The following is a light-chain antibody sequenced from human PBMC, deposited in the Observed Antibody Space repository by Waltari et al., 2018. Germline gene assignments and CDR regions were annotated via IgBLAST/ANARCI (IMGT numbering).Light chain of an antibody. V-gene: IGKV1D-12*01. J-gene: IGKJ4*01. Sequence: DIQMTQSPSSVSASVGDRVTITCRASQGITDWLAWYQQKPGKAPKLLIYAASTLESGVPSRFSGSGYGTYFTLTISSLQPDDFATYYCQQGKIFPRTFGGGTKVEIK. CDR3: QQGKIFPRT. CDR1: QGITDW. CDR2: AAS.